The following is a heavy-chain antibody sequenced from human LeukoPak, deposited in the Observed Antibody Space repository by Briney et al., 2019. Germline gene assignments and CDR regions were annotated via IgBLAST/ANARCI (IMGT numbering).Heavy chain of an antibody. CDR2: ISSTSSTI. J-gene: IGHJ6*02. CDR1: GFTFSSYN. Sequence: GGSLRLSCAVSGFTFSSYNMHWVRQAPGKGLEWISYISSTSSTIYYADSVKGRLTISRDNAKNLLYLQMNSLRAEDTAVYYCARTGDSYGMDVWGQGTTVTVSS. D-gene: IGHD7-27*01. CDR3: ARTGDSYGMDV. V-gene: IGHV3-48*04.